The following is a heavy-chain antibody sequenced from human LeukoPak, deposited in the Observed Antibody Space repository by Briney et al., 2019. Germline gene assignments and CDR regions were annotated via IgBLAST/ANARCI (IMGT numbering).Heavy chain of an antibody. CDR3: AREGTAGRYYFDY. V-gene: IGHV1-18*01. D-gene: IGHD3-10*01. Sequence: GASVKVSCKASGYTFSSHGITWVRQAPGQGLGWMGWISANNGNTNYAQKLQGRVTVTTDTSTSIAYMELRSLRSDDTAVYYCAREGTAGRYYFDYWGQGTLVTVSS. J-gene: IGHJ4*02. CDR2: ISANNGNT. CDR1: GYTFSSHG.